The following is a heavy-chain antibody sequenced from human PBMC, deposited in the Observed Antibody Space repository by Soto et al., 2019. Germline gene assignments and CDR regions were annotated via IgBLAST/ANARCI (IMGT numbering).Heavy chain of an antibody. CDR2: VYYSGST. D-gene: IGHD2-2*01. CDR1: GGSISSSSYY. J-gene: IGHJ5*02. V-gene: IGHV4-39*01. Sequence: QLQLQESGPGLVKPSETLSLTCTVSGGSISSSSYYWGWIRQPPGKGLEWIGSVYYSGSTYYNPSLKSRVTISVDTSKNQFSLKLSSVTAADTAVYYCARHRPNFGYCSSTSCYGWFDPWGQGTLVTVSS. CDR3: ARHRPNFGYCSSTSCYGWFDP.